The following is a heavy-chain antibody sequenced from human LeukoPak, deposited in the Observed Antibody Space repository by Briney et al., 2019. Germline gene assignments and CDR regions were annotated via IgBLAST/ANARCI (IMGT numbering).Heavy chain of an antibody. V-gene: IGHV3-21*01. D-gene: IGHD1-1*01. Sequence: GGSLRLSCAASGFTFSSYSMNWVRQASGKGLEWVSSISSSSSYIYYADSVKGRFTISRDNAKNSLYLQMNSLRAEDTAVYYCARDQTTYYFDYWGQGTLVTVSS. CDR1: GFTFSSYS. CDR3: ARDQTTYYFDY. J-gene: IGHJ4*02. CDR2: ISSSSSYI.